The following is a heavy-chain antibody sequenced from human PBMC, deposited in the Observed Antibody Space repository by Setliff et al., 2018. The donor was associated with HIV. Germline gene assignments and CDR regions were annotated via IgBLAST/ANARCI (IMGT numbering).Heavy chain of an antibody. CDR1: GFTFSSYA. CDR3: AKSRAVAGPLWGFDP. V-gene: IGHV3-23*01. CDR2: INGSGAGT. J-gene: IGHJ5*02. Sequence: GGSLRLSCAASGFTFSSYAMSWVRQAPGKGLEWVSLINGSGAGTNYADSVKGRFTISRDNSKNTLSLQMNSLRAEDTAFYYCAKSRAVAGPLWGFDPWGQGTLVTVSS. D-gene: IGHD6-19*01.